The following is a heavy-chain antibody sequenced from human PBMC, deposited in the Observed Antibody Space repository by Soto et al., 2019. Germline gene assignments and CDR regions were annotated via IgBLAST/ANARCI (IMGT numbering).Heavy chain of an antibody. D-gene: IGHD3-22*01. CDR2: IFGSGET. J-gene: IGHJ4*02. V-gene: IGHV4-4*07. CDR1: GASMSNYY. Sequence: QVQLQESGPGLLKPSETLSLTCTVSGASMSNYYWSWIRQPAGKGLEWIGRIFGSGETYYNPSRKGRVILSVDLSKSQFAQELTSVTAADTAVYFCVREGDYSVNNGYPLFDDWGQGTLVTVSP. CDR3: VREGDYSVNNGYPLFDD.